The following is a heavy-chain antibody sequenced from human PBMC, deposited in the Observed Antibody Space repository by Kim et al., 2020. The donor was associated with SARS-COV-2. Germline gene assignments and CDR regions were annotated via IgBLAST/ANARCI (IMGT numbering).Heavy chain of an antibody. D-gene: IGHD4-17*01. CDR1: GFTFSSYS. V-gene: IGHV3-21*01. CDR3: RVLTVTTFAYFDY. J-gene: IGHJ4*02. CDR2: ISSSSSYI. Sequence: GGSLRLSCAASGFTFSSYSMNWVRQAPGKGLEWVSSISSSSSYIYYADSVKGRFTISRDNAKNSLYLQMNSLRAEDTAVYYCRVLTVTTFAYFDYWGQGTLVTVSS.